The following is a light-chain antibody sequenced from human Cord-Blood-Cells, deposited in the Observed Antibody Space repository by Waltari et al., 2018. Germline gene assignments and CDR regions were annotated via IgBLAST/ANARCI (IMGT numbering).Light chain of an antibody. J-gene: IGKJ1*01. CDR2: WAS. V-gene: IGKV4-1*01. CDR3: QQYYSTPPT. Sequence: DIVMTQSPDSLAVSLGERSTTHCKSSLSVLYSSNNKNYLAWYQQKPGQPPKLLIYWASTRESGVPDRFSGSGSGTDFTLTISSLQAEDVAVYYCQQYYSTPPTFGQGTKVEIK. CDR1: LSVLYSSNNKNY.